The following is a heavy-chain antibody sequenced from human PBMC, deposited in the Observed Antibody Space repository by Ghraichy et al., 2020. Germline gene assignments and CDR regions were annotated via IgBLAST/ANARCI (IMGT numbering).Heavy chain of an antibody. Sequence: LSLTCAASGFTFSSYSMNWVRQAPGKGLEWVSSISSSSSYIYYADSVKGRFTISRDNAKNSLYLQMNSLRAEDTAVYYCARDHKAGYYDSSGYYRGYWGQGTLVTVSS. CDR1: GFTFSSYS. CDR3: ARDHKAGYYDSSGYYRGY. D-gene: IGHD3-22*01. CDR2: ISSSSSYI. V-gene: IGHV3-21*01. J-gene: IGHJ4*02.